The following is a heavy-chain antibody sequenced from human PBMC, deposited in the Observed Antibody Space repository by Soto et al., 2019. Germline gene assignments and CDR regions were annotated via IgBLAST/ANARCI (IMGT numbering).Heavy chain of an antibody. CDR2: IRSKAYGGTT. CDR1: GFTFGDYA. CDR3: ARAEYYDSSGYPDY. V-gene: IGHV3-49*03. J-gene: IGHJ4*02. D-gene: IGHD3-22*01. Sequence: GSLRLSCTASGFTFGDYAMSWFRQAPGKGLEWVGFIRSKAYGGTTEYAASVKGRFTISRDDSKSIAYLQMNSLRAEDTAVYYRARAEYYDSSGYPDYWGQGTLVTVS.